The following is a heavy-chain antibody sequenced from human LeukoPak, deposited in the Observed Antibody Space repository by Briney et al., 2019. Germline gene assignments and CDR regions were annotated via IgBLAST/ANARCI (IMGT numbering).Heavy chain of an antibody. D-gene: IGHD3-10*02. CDR3: AELGITMIGGV. CDR1: GFTFSSYS. CDR2: ISIISATI. V-gene: IGHV3-48*01. Sequence: GGSLRLSCAASGFTFSSYSMNWGRQAPGKGVEWVSYISIISATIYYADSVKGRFTISRDNAKNSLYLQMNSLRAEDTAVYYCAELGITMIGGVWGKGTTVTISS. J-gene: IGHJ6*04.